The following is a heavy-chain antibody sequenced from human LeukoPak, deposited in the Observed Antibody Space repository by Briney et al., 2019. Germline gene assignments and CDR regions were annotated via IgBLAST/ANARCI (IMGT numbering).Heavy chain of an antibody. Sequence: GGSLRLSCAASGFTFSSYAIHWVRQAPGKGLEYVSAISSNGGSTYYANSVKGRFTISRDNSKNTLYLQMGSLRAEDMAVYYCARDPTNYDILTGYRPPDYWGQGTLVTVSS. V-gene: IGHV3-64*01. CDR3: ARDPTNYDILTGYRPPDY. CDR2: ISSNGGST. CDR1: GFTFSSYA. J-gene: IGHJ4*02. D-gene: IGHD3-9*01.